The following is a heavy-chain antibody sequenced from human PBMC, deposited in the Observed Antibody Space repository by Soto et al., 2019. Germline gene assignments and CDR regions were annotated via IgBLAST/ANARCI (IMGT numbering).Heavy chain of an antibody. CDR2: ISSSSSTI. CDR1: GFTFSSYS. J-gene: IGHJ6*02. V-gene: IGHV3-48*02. Sequence: GGSRRLSCAASGFTFSSYSMNWVRQAPGKGLEWVSYISSSSSTIYYADSVKCRFTISRDNAKNSLYLQMNSLRDEDTAVYYCARDLRDGYKNVHYGMDVWGQGTTVTASS. CDR3: ARDLRDGYKNVHYGMDV. D-gene: IGHD5-12*01.